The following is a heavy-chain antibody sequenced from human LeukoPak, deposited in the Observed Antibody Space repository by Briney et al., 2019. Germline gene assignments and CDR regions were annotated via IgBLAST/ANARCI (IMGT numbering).Heavy chain of an antibody. CDR2: INHSGST. CDR3: ARGPGWNYPFDY. Sequence: KPSETLSLTCAVYGGSFSGYYWSWIRQPPGKGLEWIGEINHSGSTNYNPSLKSRVTISVDTSKNQFSLKLSSVTAADTAVYYCARGPGWNYPFDYWGQGTLVTVSS. J-gene: IGHJ4*02. V-gene: IGHV4-34*01. CDR1: GGSFSGYY. D-gene: IGHD1-7*01.